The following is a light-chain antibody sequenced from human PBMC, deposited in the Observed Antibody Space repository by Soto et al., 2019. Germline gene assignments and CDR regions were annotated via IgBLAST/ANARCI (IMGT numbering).Light chain of an antibody. J-gene: IGKJ1*01. V-gene: IGKV3-20*01. CDR2: GTS. Sequence: EIVLTQSPGTLSLSPGERATLSCRASQSISSSYSAWYQQKPDQPPRLLLYGTSSTCTGIPDRLSGSGSGTDFAVTISSLEPEDFAVYYCQQCGNSSCTLGQGTKVDIK. CDR3: QQCGNSSCT. CDR1: QSISSSY.